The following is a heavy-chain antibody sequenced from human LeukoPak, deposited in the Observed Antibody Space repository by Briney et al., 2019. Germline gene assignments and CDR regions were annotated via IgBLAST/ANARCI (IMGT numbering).Heavy chain of an antibody. CDR1: GYSISSGYY. D-gene: IGHD3/OR15-3a*01. CDR3: ARSDKKTWTYMDV. CDR2: IYHSGST. J-gene: IGHJ6*03. V-gene: IGHV4-38-2*02. Sequence: SETLSLTCTVSGYSISSGYYWGWIRQPPGKGLEWIGSIYHSGSTYYNPSLKSRVTISVDTSKNQFSLKLSSVTAADTAVYYCARSDKKTWTYMDVWGKGTTVTVCS.